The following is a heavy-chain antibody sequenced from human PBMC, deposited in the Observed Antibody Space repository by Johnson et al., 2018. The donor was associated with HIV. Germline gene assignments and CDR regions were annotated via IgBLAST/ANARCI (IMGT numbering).Heavy chain of an antibody. D-gene: IGHD6-13*01. CDR3: SRAFGSGGYSSSWYLGLGPFDI. J-gene: IGHJ3*02. Sequence: EVQLVESGGGVVQPGGSLRLSCAASGFTFNDFGMSWVRQVPWKGLEWVCGINRNGGRSVYVDSAKGRFTISRDTAKKSLYLQMNSLKVEDTALYYCSRAFGSGGYSSSWYLGLGPFDIWGQGAMVTVSS. CDR1: GFTFNDFG. V-gene: IGHV3-20*04. CDR2: INRNGGRS.